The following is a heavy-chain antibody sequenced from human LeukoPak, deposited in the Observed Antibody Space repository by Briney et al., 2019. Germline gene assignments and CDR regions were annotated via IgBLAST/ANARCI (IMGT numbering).Heavy chain of an antibody. CDR2: IYYSGST. D-gene: IGHD3-22*01. Sequence: SSQTLSLTCTVSGGSISSGGYYWSWIRQHPGKGLEWIGYIYYSGSTYYNPSLKSRVTISVDTSKNQFSLKLSSVTAADTAVYYCARGRTMDYYDTLGQGTLVTVSS. CDR1: GGSISSGGYY. CDR3: ARGRTMDYYDT. V-gene: IGHV4-31*03. J-gene: IGHJ5*02.